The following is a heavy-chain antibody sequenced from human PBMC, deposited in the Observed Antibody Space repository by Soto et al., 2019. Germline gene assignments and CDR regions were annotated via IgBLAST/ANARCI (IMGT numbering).Heavy chain of an antibody. CDR1: GYTFTSYG. CDR3: ARDVGYGLIDY. D-gene: IGHD5-18*01. V-gene: IGHV1-18*01. Sequence: QVQLVQSGAEVKKPGASVKVSCKASGYTFTSYGISWARQAPGQGIEWRGWINAYNGNTNYAQKLQGRVTMTTDTSKSTAYRELRRLRSDDTAFYDGARDVGYGLIDYWGQGTLVTVSS. CDR2: INAYNGNT. J-gene: IGHJ4*02.